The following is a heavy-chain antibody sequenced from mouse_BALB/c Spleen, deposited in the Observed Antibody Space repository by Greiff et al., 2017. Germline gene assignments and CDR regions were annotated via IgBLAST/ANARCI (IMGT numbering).Heavy chain of an antibody. Sequence: EVQLQQSGAELVRPGASVKLSCTASGFNIKDYYMHWVKQRPEQGLEWIGWIDPENGDTEYAPKFQGKATMTADTSSNTAYLQLSSLTSEDTAVYYCYAASYRYQFAYWGQGTLVTVSA. CDR2: IDPENGDT. CDR1: GFNIKDYY. D-gene: IGHD2-14*01. CDR3: YAASYRYQFAY. V-gene: IGHV14-4*02. J-gene: IGHJ3*01.